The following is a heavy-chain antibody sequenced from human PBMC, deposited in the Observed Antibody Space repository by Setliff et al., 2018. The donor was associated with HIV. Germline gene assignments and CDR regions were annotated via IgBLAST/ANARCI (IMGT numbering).Heavy chain of an antibody. J-gene: IGHJ3*02. CDR1: GYKFTSYW. CDR2: INPSTSEV. CDR3: ATHTLNNAFDI. Sequence: PGESLKISCKDSGYKFTSYWVGWVRQMPGRGLEWMGFINPSTSEVRYRPSLQGQVTMSVDTSVSTAYLQWSSLKASDTATYFCATHTLNNAFDIWGLGTMVTVSS. V-gene: IGHV5-51*01.